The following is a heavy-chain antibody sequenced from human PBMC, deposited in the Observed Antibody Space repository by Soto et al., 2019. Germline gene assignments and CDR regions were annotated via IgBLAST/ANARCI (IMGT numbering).Heavy chain of an antibody. J-gene: IGHJ4*02. Sequence: KPSETLSLTCAVYGGSFSGYYWSWIRQPPGKGLEWIGEINHSGSTNYNPSLKSRVTISVDTSKNQFSLKLSSVTAADTAVYYCARGRYYSNYKTFDYWGQGTLVTVSS. CDR1: GGSFSGYY. CDR3: ARGRYYSNYKTFDY. V-gene: IGHV4-34*01. CDR2: INHSGST. D-gene: IGHD4-4*01.